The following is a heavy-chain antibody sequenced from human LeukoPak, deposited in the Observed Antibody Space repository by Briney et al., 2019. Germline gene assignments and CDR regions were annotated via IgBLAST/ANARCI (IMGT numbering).Heavy chain of an antibody. CDR2: LNGDGDYT. D-gene: IGHD6-19*01. J-gene: IGHJ6*02. CDR3: VRGSNGWSGMDV. V-gene: IGHV3-74*01. Sequence: GGSLRLSCAVSGFTFSNYWMYWVRQGPGKGLVWVSRLNGDGDYTNYEDSVKGRFTISRDDAKNTLYLQMNSLRAEDTAVYYCVRGSNGWSGMDVWGQGTTVTVSS. CDR1: GFTFSNYW.